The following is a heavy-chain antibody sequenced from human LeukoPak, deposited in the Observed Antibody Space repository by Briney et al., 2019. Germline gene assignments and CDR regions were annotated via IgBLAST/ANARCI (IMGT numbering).Heavy chain of an antibody. J-gene: IGHJ4*02. V-gene: IGHV5-51*01. CDR2: IYPGDSDT. CDR1: GYSFTSFW. D-gene: IGHD1-26*01. CDR3: ARRGATRVPFDY. Sequence: GESLKISCKGSGYSFTSFWIGWVRQMPGKGLEWLGIIYPGDSDTRYSPSFQGQVPISADKSISTPYLQWSSLKASDTAMYYCARRGATRVPFDYWGQGTLVTVSS.